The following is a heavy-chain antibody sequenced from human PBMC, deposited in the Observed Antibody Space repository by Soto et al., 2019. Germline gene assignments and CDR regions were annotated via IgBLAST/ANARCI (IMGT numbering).Heavy chain of an antibody. CDR2: ISGSGGST. CDR3: AKDLIVAVQAADTHNDY. Sequence: GGSLRLSCAASGFTFSSYAMSWVRQAPGKGLEWVSAISGSGGSTYYADSVKGRFTISRDNSKNTLYLQMNSLRAEDTAVYYCAKDLIVAVQAADTHNDYWGQGTLVSVS. V-gene: IGHV3-23*01. CDR1: GFTFSSYA. D-gene: IGHD2-2*01. J-gene: IGHJ4*02.